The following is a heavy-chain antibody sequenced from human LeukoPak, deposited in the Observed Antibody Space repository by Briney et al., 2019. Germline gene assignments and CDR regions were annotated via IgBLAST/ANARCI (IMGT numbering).Heavy chain of an antibody. CDR1: GFTFSSYG. CDR3: AKGKEKLGYCSGGSCHLYNWFDP. V-gene: IGHV3-30*18. D-gene: IGHD2-15*01. CDR2: ISYDGSNK. Sequence: GGSLRLSCAASGFTFSSYGMHWVRQAPGKGLEWVAVISYDGSNKYYADSVKGRFTISRDNSKNTLYLQMNSLRAEDTAVYYSAKGKEKLGYCSGGSCHLYNWFDPWGQGTLVTVSS. J-gene: IGHJ5*02.